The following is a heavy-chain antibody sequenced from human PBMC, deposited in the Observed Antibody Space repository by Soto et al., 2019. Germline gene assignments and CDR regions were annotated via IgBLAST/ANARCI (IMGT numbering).Heavy chain of an antibody. Sequence: PSETLSLTCDVSGDFLTTYYWNWIRQSPGKGLEWISYIFYGGHTNYNPSLRGRATISVDTSKNQFSLKLSSVTAADTAVYYCARSPQYSSGWNGGFDYWGQGTLVTVSS. CDR3: ARSPQYSSGWNGGFDY. J-gene: IGHJ4*02. D-gene: IGHD6-19*01. CDR1: GDFLTTYY. CDR2: IFYGGHT. V-gene: IGHV4-59*01.